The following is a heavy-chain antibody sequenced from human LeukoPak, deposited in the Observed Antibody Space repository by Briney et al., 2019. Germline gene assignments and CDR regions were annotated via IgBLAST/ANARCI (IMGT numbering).Heavy chain of an antibody. D-gene: IGHD2-21*01. CDR3: ARDLIAGAFDI. V-gene: IGHV3-7*01. Sequence: GGSLRLSCAASGFTFSSYWMSWVRQAPGKGLEGVANIKQDGSEKYYVDSVKGRFTISRDNAKNSLYLQMNSLRAEDTAVYYCARDLIAGAFDIWGQGTMVTVSS. J-gene: IGHJ3*02. CDR2: IKQDGSEK. CDR1: GFTFSSYW.